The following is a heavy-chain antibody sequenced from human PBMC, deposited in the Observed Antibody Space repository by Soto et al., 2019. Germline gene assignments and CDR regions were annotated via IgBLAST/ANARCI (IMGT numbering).Heavy chain of an antibody. CDR2: INPSDGST. CDR3: ARVLYYYDSSGYYPAAFDI. Sequence: ASVKVSCKASGYTFTNYFIHWVRQAPGQGLEWMGRINPSDGSTTYAQNFQGRITMTRDTSTSTVYMDVSNLRSDDTAVYYCARVLYYYDSSGYYPAAFDIWGQGTMVTVSS. D-gene: IGHD3-22*01. J-gene: IGHJ3*02. CDR1: GYTFTNYF. V-gene: IGHV1-46*01.